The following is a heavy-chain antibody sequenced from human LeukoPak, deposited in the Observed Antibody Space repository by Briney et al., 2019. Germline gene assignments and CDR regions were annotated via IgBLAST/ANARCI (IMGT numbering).Heavy chain of an antibody. J-gene: IGHJ3*01. CDR3: VKDPPSLAGAFDL. V-gene: IGHV3-30*02. CDR1: GLAFSRWG. CDR2: ITHDGSNK. D-gene: IGHD3-16*02. Sequence: GGSLRLSCVASGLAFSRWGIHWVRQAPGKGLEWVAFITHDGSNKYYGDSVKGRFTISRDDSKSTLYLQMNSLRSEDTAVYYCVKDPPSLAGAFDLWGQGTVVTVSS.